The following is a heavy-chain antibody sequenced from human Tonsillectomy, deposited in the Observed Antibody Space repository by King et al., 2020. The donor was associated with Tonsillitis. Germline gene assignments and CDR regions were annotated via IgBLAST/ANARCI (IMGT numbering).Heavy chain of an antibody. CDR3: ASARTRSSSGFYY. Sequence: QLQLQESGPGLVKPSQTLSLTWTVSGGSISDVGYYWSWIRQHPGKGLEWIGYIYYGGSTYYNPSLTSRVTIAVHTSKNHFCLTLSSVTAADTAVYYCASARTRSSSGFYYWRQGTLVTVSS. CDR1: GGSISDVGYY. CDR2: IYYGGST. J-gene: IGHJ4*02. V-gene: IGHV4-31*02. D-gene: IGHD6-6*01.